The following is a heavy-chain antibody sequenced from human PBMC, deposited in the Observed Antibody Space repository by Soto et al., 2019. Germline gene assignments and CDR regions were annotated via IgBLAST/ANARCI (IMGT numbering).Heavy chain of an antibody. V-gene: IGHV3-30*18. CDR2: ISYAGSNK. CDR3: EKGPLNGDYCDY. CDR1: GFTFSSYG. D-gene: IGHD3-16*01. Sequence: QVQLVESGGGVVQPGRSLRLSCAASGFTFSSYGMHWVRQAPGKGLEWVAVISYAGSNKYYADSVKGRFTISRDNSKNTRYLQMNSLRAEDTAVYYCEKGPLNGDYCDYWGQGTLVTVSS. J-gene: IGHJ4*02.